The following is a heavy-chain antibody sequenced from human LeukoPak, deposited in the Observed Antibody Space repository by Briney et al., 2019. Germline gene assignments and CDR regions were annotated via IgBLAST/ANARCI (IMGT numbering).Heavy chain of an antibody. V-gene: IGHV3-15*07. CDR1: GGSISSSY. D-gene: IGHD6-19*01. J-gene: IGHJ4*02. CDR2: IKKKSDGGTI. Sequence: PSEALSLTCTVSGGSISSSYWSWIRQPPGKGLEWVGHIKKKSDGGTIDYAAPVKGRFTISRDDSKDTLYLQMNSLKTEDTAIYFCTTVQQWLAQALGYWGQGTLVTVSS. CDR3: TTVQQWLAQALGY.